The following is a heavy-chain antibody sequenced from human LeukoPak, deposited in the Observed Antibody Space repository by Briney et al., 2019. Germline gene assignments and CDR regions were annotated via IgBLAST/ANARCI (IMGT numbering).Heavy chain of an antibody. J-gene: IGHJ4*02. CDR2: ISSSSTYI. V-gene: IGHV3-21*01. CDR3: GRGHWGLDY. CDR1: GFTFSSYW. D-gene: IGHD7-27*01. Sequence: GGSLRVSCAASGFTFSSYWMGWVRQAPGKGLEWVSFISSSSTYIYYAESVKGRFTISRDNAKNSLYLQMNSLRAEDTAVYYCGRGHWGLDYWGQGALVTVSS.